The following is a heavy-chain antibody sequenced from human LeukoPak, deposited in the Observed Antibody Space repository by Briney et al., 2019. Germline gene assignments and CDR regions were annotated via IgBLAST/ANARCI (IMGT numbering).Heavy chain of an antibody. J-gene: IGHJ6*02. V-gene: IGHV1-18*01. Sequence: ASVKVSCKASGYTFTSYGISWVRQAPGQGLEWMGWISAYNGNTNYAQKLQGRVTMTTDTSTSTAYMELRSLRSDDTAVYYCARDIVVVPAAMGRYYYGMDVWGQGTTVTVSS. CDR1: GYTFTSYG. CDR2: ISAYNGNT. D-gene: IGHD2-2*01. CDR3: ARDIVVVPAAMGRYYYGMDV.